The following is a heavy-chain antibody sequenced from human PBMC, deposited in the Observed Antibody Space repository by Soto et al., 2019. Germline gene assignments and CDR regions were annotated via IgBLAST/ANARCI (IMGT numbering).Heavy chain of an antibody. J-gene: IGHJ4*02. V-gene: IGHV3-30-3*01. CDR2: ISYDGSNK. CDR1: GFTFSSYA. CDR3: ARGYDYTSEYY. Sequence: QVQLVESGGGVVQPGRSLRLSCAASGFTFSSYAMHWVRQAPGKVLEWVAVISYDGSNKYYADSVKGRFTISRDNSKNTLYLQMNSLRAEDTAVYYCARGYDYTSEYYWGQGTLVTVSS. D-gene: IGHD4-4*01.